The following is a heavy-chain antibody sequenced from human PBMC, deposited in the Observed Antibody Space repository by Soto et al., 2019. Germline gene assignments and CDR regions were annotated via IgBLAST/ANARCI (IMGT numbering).Heavy chain of an antibody. CDR3: ARGGHSSSSGYYYYYYGMDV. Sequence: PSETLSLTCAVYGGSFSGYYWSWIRQPPGKGLEWIGEINHSGSTNYNPSLKSRVTISVDTSKNQFSLKLSSVTAADTAVYYCARGGHSSSSGYYYYYYGMDVWGQGTTVTVSS. J-gene: IGHJ6*02. CDR2: INHSGST. D-gene: IGHD6-6*01. CDR1: GGSFSGYY. V-gene: IGHV4-34*01.